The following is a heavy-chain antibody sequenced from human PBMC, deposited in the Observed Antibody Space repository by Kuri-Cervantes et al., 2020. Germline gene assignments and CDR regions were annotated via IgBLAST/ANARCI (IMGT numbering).Heavy chain of an antibody. J-gene: IGHJ4*02. D-gene: IGHD2-2*01. CDR2: ISSSGSTI. V-gene: IGHV3-11*01. CDR1: GFTFSYAW. Sequence: GESLKISCAASGFTFSYAWMSWVRQAPGKGLEWVSYISSSGSTIYYADSVKGRLTISRDNAKNSLYLQMNSLRAEDTAVYYCARFRGYCSSTSCSPVGYWGQGTLVTVSS. CDR3: ARFRGYCSSTSCSPVGY.